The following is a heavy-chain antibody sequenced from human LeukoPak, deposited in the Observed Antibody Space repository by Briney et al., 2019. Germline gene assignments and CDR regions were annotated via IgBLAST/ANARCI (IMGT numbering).Heavy chain of an antibody. CDR3: AKDRFGYSSSWDTYYYYYMDV. CDR2: IRYDGSNK. CDR1: GFTFSSYG. Sequence: PGGSLRLSCAASGFTFSSYGMHWVRQAPGKGLEWVAFIRYDGSNKYYADSVKGRFTISRDNSKNTLYLQMNSLRAEDTAVYYCAKDRFGYSSSWDTYYYYYMDVWGKGTTVTVSS. V-gene: IGHV3-30*02. D-gene: IGHD6-13*01. J-gene: IGHJ6*03.